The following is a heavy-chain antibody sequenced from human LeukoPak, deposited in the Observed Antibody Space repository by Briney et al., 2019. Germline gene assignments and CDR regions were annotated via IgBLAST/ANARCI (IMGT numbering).Heavy chain of an antibody. CDR2: IYYSGST. CDR1: GGSISSGGYY. V-gene: IGHV4-31*03. CDR3: ARVSGRYYDSSGYPNFDY. J-gene: IGHJ4*02. D-gene: IGHD3-22*01. Sequence: SQTLSLTCTVSGGSISSGGYYWSWIRQHPGKGLEWIGYIYYSGSTYYNPSLKSRVTMSVDTSKNQFSLKLSSVTAADTAVYYCARVSGRYYDSSGYPNFDYWGQGTLVTISS.